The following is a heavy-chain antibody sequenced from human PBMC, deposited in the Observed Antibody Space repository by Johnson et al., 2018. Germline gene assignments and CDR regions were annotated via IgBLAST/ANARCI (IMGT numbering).Heavy chain of an antibody. V-gene: IGHV3-7*03. CDR3: AKHGATVGY. CDR1: GFTFGTYW. CDR2: INQGGSDQ. D-gene: IGHD4-23*01. Sequence: VQLVEAGGGLVQRGGSLGLLCAVCGFTFGTYWMTWVRQAPGRGLEWVADINQGGSDQNYGDSVKGRFTISRDNAKKSMYLQMSSLRVEDSAVYYGAKHGATVGYGGQGTLVTVSS. J-gene: IGHJ4*02.